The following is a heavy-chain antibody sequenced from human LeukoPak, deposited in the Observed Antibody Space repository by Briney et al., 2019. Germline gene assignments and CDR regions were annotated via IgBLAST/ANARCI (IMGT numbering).Heavy chain of an antibody. CDR3: ARDKSRTYGSADAFDI. J-gene: IGHJ3*02. D-gene: IGHD3-10*01. Sequence: SETLSLTCTVSGGSLSSYYWNWIRQPAGKGLEWIGRIYTSGSTNYNPSLKSRVTMSVDTSKNQFSLKLSSVTAADTAVYYCARDKSRTYGSADAFDIWGQGTMVTVS. V-gene: IGHV4-4*07. CDR2: IYTSGST. CDR1: GGSLSSYY.